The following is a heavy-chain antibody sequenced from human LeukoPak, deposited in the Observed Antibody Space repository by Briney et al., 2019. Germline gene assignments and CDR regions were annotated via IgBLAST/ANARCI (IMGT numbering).Heavy chain of an antibody. CDR1: GGSISGYY. D-gene: IGHD3-22*01. Sequence: SETLSLTCTVSGGSISGYYWSWIWQPPGKGLEWIGYIYYSGSTNYNPSLKSRVTISVDTSKNQFSLKLSSVTAADTAVYYCARLASDYYDSSGYPNWFDPWGQGTLVTVSS. CDR2: IYYSGST. J-gene: IGHJ5*02. CDR3: ARLASDYYDSSGYPNWFDP. V-gene: IGHV4-59*08.